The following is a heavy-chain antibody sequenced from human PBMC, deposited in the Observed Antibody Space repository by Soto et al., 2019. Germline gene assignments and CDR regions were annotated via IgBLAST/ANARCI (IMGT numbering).Heavy chain of an antibody. J-gene: IGHJ4*02. Sequence: QVQLVQSGGEVKKPGASVKFSCKASGYTFTSYGIGWVRQAPGQGLEWMGWISAYNGNTNYAQKLQRRVTMTRDTSTSTAYMELRSLRSDDTAVYYCARSQWPRVFDYWGQGTLVTVSS. CDR1: GYTFTSYG. D-gene: IGHD6-19*01. CDR2: ISAYNGNT. V-gene: IGHV1-18*01. CDR3: ARSQWPRVFDY.